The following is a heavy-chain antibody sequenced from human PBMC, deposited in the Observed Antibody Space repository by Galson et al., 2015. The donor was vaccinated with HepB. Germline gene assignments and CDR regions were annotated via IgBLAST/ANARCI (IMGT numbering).Heavy chain of an antibody. CDR2: IYPYNGNR. Sequence: SVKVSCKASGYTFTMYGISWVRQAPGQGLEWMGWIYPYNGNRDYAQRFQDRATITTDTSTNTAYVELRRLRSDDTAVYYCARVDTNFNWFDPWGQGTLVTVSS. CDR3: ARVDTNFNWFDP. J-gene: IGHJ5*02. D-gene: IGHD4-11*01. V-gene: IGHV1-18*04. CDR1: GYTFTMYG.